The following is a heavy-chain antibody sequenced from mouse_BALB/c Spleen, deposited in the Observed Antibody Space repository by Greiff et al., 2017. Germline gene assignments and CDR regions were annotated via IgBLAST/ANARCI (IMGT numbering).Heavy chain of an antibody. D-gene: IGHD1-1*02. CDR1: GYSITSDYA. CDR2: ISYSGST. V-gene: IGHV3-2*02. J-gene: IGHJ2*01. CDR3: ARRVGSYYFDY. Sequence: EVQGVESGPGLVKPSQSLSLTCTVTGYSITSDYAWNWIRQFPGNKLEWMGYISYSGSTSYNPSLKSRISITRDTSKNQFFLQLNSVTTEDTATYYCARRVGSYYFDYWGQGTTLTVSS.